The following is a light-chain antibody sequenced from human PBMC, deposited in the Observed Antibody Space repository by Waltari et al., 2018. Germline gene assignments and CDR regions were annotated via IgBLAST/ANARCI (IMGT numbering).Light chain of an antibody. Sequence: TCRASQTVTWMAWYQQKPGKAPKLLIFKTSFAESGVPLRFRGFGSGAEFSLAISGLQPDDFATYYCQQFDPSSPVTFGGGTKV. CDR1: QTVTW. CDR2: KTS. J-gene: IGKJ4*01. CDR3: QQFDPSSPVT. V-gene: IGKV1-5*03.